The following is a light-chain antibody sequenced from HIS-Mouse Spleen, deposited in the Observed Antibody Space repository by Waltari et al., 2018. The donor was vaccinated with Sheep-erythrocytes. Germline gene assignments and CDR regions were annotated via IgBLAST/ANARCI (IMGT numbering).Light chain of an antibody. CDR2: EVS. CDR1: SSAVGGYNY. CDR3: SSYTSSSTQV. Sequence: QSALTQPASVSGSPGQSITISCTGTSSAVGGYNYVSWYQQHPGKAPKLMMYEVSNRPSGVSNRFSGSKSGNTASLTISGLQAEDEADYYCSSYTSSSTQVFGGGTKLTVL. V-gene: IGLV2-14*01. J-gene: IGLJ2*01.